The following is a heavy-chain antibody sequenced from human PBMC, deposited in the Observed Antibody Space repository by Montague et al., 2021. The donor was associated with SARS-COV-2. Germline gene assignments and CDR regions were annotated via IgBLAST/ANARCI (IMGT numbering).Heavy chain of an antibody. Sequence: CASSGDSVSSNSATWNWVRQSPSRGLEWLGRTYYRSKWYNDYAVPVRGRVTINPDTSRNQFSLQLNSVTPEDTAIYYCTSGREGNYNVMDVWGQGTTVTVSS. CDR1: GDSVSSNSAT. CDR2: TYYRSKWYN. CDR3: TSGREGNYNVMDV. V-gene: IGHV6-1*01. J-gene: IGHJ6*02. D-gene: IGHD1-1*01.